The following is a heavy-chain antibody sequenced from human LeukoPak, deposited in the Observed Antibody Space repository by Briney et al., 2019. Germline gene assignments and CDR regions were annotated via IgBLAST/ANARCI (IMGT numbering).Heavy chain of an antibody. CDR1: GFTVSGNY. CDR2: IYSGGST. V-gene: IGHV3-53*01. D-gene: IGHD6-19*01. J-gene: IGHJ4*02. CDR3: ARARYSSGWYLPY. Sequence: GGSLRLSCAASGFTVSGNYMSWVRQAPGKGLEWVSVIYSGGSTYYADSVKGRFTISRDNSKNTLYLQMNSLRAEDTAVYYCARARYSSGWYLPYWGQGTLVTVSS.